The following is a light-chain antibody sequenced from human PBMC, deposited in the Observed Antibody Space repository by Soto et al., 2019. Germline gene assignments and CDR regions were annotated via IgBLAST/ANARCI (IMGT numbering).Light chain of an antibody. CDR3: CSYAGNPYV. V-gene: IGLV2-23*01. J-gene: IGLJ1*01. CDR1: SGFVGSYNS. CDR2: EGS. Sequence: QSVLAQPASVSGSPGQSITISCTGTSGFVGSYNSVSWYQQHPGKAPKLMIYEGSKRPSGVSDRFSGSKSGNTASLTISGLQAEDEADYYCCSYAGNPYVFGTGTKVTVL.